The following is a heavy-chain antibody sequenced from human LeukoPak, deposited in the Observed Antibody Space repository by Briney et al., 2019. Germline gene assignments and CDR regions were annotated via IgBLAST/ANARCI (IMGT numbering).Heavy chain of an antibody. D-gene: IGHD1-7*01. Sequence: PSETPSLTCTVSGGSISSYYWSWIRQPPGKGLEWIGYIYYSGSTNYNPSLKSRVTISVDTSKNQFSLKLSSVTAADTAVYYCARVSWNWSLDYWGQGTLVTVSS. CDR2: IYYSGST. CDR3: ARVSWNWSLDY. J-gene: IGHJ4*02. V-gene: IGHV4-59*01. CDR1: GGSISSYY.